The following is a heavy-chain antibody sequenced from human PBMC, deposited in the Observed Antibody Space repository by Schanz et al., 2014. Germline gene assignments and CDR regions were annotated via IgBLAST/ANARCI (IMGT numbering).Heavy chain of an antibody. D-gene: IGHD6-6*01. V-gene: IGHV1-2*06. CDR3: ARDRGHVEQLVLEWYYAMDV. Sequence: QVQLVQSGAEVKKPGASVKVSCKSSGYTFTDYHIHWVRQAPGQGLEYMGRINPNSGGTNFAQKFQGRVTMTRDTSISTVYMELSRLRSDDTAVYYCARDRGHVEQLVLEWYYAMDVWGQGTTVAVSS. CDR1: GYTFTDYH. CDR2: INPNSGGT. J-gene: IGHJ6*02.